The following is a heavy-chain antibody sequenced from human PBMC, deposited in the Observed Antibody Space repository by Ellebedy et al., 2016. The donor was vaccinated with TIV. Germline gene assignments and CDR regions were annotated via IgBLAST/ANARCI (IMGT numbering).Heavy chain of an antibody. CDR2: ITGIGTST. J-gene: IGHJ3*02. CDR3: AKPMGPGGRFDAFDI. D-gene: IGHD3-16*01. Sequence: GESLKISXAASGFTFSNYAMSWVRQAPGKGLEWVSAITGIGTSTYYADSVKGRFTISRGNSKNTLSLQMNSLRADDTAIYYCAKPMGPGGRFDAFDIWGQGTLVTVSS. CDR1: GFTFSNYA. V-gene: IGHV3-23*01.